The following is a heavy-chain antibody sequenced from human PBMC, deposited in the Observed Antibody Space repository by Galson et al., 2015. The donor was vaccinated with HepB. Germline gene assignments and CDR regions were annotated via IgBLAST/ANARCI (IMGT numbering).Heavy chain of an antibody. D-gene: IGHD3-10*01. CDR3: ARGIAITMVRGVVRGGYFDY. J-gene: IGHJ4*02. V-gene: IGHV1-18*01. CDR2: ISAKNADT. CDR1: GYTFTTFG. Sequence: SVKVSCKASGYTFTTFGISWVRQAPGQGLEWMGWISAKNADTTYAQKFQGRLIMTTDTSTNTAYMELRSLRSDDTAVYYCARGIAITMVRGVVRGGYFDYWGQGTLVTVSS.